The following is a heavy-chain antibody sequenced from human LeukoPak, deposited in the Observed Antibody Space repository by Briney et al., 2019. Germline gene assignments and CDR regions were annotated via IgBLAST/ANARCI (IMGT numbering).Heavy chain of an antibody. D-gene: IGHD6-13*01. J-gene: IGHJ6*03. CDR2: IIPIFGTA. CDR1: GGTFSSYA. V-gene: IGHV1-69*05. Sequence: SVKVSCKASGGTFSSYAISWVRQAPGQGLEWMGGIIPIFGTANYAQKFQGRVTITTDESTSTAYMELSSLRSEDTAVYYCARVKWKAAAGTYYYYMDVWGKGTTVTVSS. CDR3: ARVKWKAAAGTYYYYMDV.